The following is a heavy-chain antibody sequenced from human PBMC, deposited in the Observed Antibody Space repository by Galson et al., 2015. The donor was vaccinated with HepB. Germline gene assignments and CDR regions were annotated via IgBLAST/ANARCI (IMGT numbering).Heavy chain of an antibody. CDR3: AREGGRGYCSVTSSSTLGYYYGMDV. D-gene: IGHD2-2*01. J-gene: IGHJ6*02. Sequence: SVKVSCKASGYTFTNYGISWVRQAPGQGLEWMGWISAYNGNTNYAQKLQGRVTMTTDTSTSTAYMELRSLRSDDTAVYYCAREGGRGYCSVTSSSTLGYYYGMDVCGQGSTATVS. CDR1: GYTFTNYG. CDR2: ISAYNGNT. V-gene: IGHV1-18*01.